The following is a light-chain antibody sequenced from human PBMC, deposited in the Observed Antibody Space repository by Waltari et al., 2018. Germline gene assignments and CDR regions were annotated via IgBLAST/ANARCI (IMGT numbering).Light chain of an antibody. J-gene: IGLJ2*01. CDR1: SNAVGRFNL. Sequence: SALTQPASVSGSPGQSITIPCTGTSNAVGRFNLVSWYQQQPGKAPTLMIYEVNNRPSGISSRFSGSKSGDTASLTISGLQAEDEAHYYCCSYAVSSTLVFGGGTKVTVL. CDR2: EVN. V-gene: IGLV2-23*02. CDR3: CSYAVSSTLV.